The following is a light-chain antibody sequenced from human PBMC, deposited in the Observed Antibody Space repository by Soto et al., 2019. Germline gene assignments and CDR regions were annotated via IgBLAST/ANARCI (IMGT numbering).Light chain of an antibody. CDR1: QSISSY. J-gene: IGKJ4*01. CDR2: AAS. V-gene: IGKV1-39*01. Sequence: DIERTQSRAALFASVGERVTMTCRASQSISSYLNWYQQKPGKAPKLLIYAASTLQGGVPSRFSGSGSGTDCPLTISSLQSEDFATYYWKQHYQCPREIGEGTKVDIK. CDR3: KQHYQCPRE.